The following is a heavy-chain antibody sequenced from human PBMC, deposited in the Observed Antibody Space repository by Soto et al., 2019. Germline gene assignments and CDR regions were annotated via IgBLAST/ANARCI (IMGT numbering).Heavy chain of an antibody. J-gene: IGHJ4*02. D-gene: IGHD3-10*01. V-gene: IGHV1-3*01. CDR1: GYTFTSYA. CDR2: INAGNGNT. CDR3: ARVQTRMVRGVSYGY. Sequence: QVQLVQSGAEVKKPGASVKVSFKASGYTFTSYAMHWVRQAPGQRLEWMGWINAGNGNTKYSQKFQGRVTITRDTSASTAYMELSSLRSEDTAVYYCARVQTRMVRGVSYGYWGQGTLVTVSS.